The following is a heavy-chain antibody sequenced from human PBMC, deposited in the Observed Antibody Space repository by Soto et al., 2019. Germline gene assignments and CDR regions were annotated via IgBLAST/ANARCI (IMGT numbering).Heavy chain of an antibody. J-gene: IGHJ6*02. CDR1: GGSVXXXSXQ. D-gene: IGHD3-3*01. V-gene: IGHV4-61*01. CDR3: AXXXXYDFWSGSVPMDV. Sequence: QVQLQESGPGLVKPSETLSLTCTVSGGSVXXXSXQXXWIRQSPGKGLEWIGYIYYTGSTNYNPSLKSRGTISVDTSKNQFSLKLTSVTAADTALYFCAXXXXYDFWSGSVPMDVWGQGTTVTVSS. CDR2: IYYTGST.